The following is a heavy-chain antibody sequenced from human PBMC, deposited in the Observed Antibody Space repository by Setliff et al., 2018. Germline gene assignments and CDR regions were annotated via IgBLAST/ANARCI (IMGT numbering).Heavy chain of an antibody. CDR3: AGQCPIFGSGLIPGFDQ. J-gene: IGHJ4*02. V-gene: IGHV3-23*01. CDR1: GITFTSYA. CDR2: VSVSGDNP. D-gene: IGHD3-3*01. Sequence: PGGSLRLSCVASGITFTSYAMSWVRQAPGKGLEWVSTVSVSGDNPYYTDSMKGRFTTSRDNSKNTVSLQMSSLRAEATAIYFCAGQCPIFGSGLIPGFDQWGQGTMVTVSS.